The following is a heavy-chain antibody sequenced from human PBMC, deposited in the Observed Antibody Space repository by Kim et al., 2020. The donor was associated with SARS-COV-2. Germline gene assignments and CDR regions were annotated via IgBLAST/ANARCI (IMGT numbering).Heavy chain of an antibody. V-gene: IGHV1-69*04. CDR2: IIPILGIA. D-gene: IGHD2-21*02. CDR1: GGTFSSYT. Sequence: SVKVSCKASGGTFSSYTISWVRQAPGQGLEWMGRIIPILGIANYAQKFQGRVTITADKSTSTAYMELSSLRSEDTAVYYCARDWPYCGGDCYPANYYGMDVWGQGTTVTVSS. J-gene: IGHJ6*02. CDR3: ARDWPYCGGDCYPANYYGMDV.